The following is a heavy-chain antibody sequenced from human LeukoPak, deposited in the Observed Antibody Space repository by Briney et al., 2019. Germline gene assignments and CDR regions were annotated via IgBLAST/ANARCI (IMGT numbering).Heavy chain of an antibody. CDR2: IYYSGST. V-gene: IGHV4-39*01. D-gene: IGHD3-22*01. CDR1: GVSISSSNYY. CDR3: APGSISTGYYHY. Sequence: SETLSLTCTVSGVSISSSNYYWAWIRQPPGKGREGIASIYYSGSTYYSPSLKSRVTISVDTSKNQFSLKMTSVTAADTAVYYCAPGSISTGYYHYWGQGTLVTVSS. J-gene: IGHJ4*02.